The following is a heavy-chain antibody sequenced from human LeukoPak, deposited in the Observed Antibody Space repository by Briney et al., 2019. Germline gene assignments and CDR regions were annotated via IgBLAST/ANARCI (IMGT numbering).Heavy chain of an antibody. D-gene: IGHD6-13*01. V-gene: IGHV4-59*01. CDR2: IYYSGST. CDR1: GGSISNYY. Sequence: SETLSLTCTVSGGSISNYYWSWIRQPPGKGLEWIGYIYYSGSTNYNPSLKSRVAISVDTSKNQFSLKLSSVTAADTAVYYCARAIAAAGIQPLQHWGQGTLVTVSS. J-gene: IGHJ1*01. CDR3: ARAIAAAGIQPLQH.